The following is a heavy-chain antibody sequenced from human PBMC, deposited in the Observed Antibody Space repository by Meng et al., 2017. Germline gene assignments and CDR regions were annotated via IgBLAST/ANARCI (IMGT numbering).Heavy chain of an antibody. J-gene: IGHJ5*02. V-gene: IGHV1-8*01. Sequence: QVQLVQAGAEVKKPGASVKVSCKASGYTFTSYDINWVRQATGQGLEWMGWMNPNSGNTGYAQKFQGRVTMTRNTSISTAYMELSSLRSEDTAVYYCARGSSSWITNWFDPWGQGTLVTVSS. CDR3: ARGSSSWITNWFDP. CDR2: MNPNSGNT. CDR1: GYTFTSYD. D-gene: IGHD6-13*01.